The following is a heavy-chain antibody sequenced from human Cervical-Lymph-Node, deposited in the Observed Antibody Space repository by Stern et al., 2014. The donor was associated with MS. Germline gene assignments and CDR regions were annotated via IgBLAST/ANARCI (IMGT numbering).Heavy chain of an antibody. CDR2: IHFSDST. J-gene: IGHJ4*02. CDR3: ARGRMYHFDS. D-gene: IGHD2-8*01. Sequence: QLQLQESGPGLVKPSESLSLTCTVSGGSITSYYCSWIRKPQGKGLEWIGYIHFSDSTAYNPSLKSRVTISVDSSKNQFSLRLSSATAADTAVYYCARGRMYHFDSWGQGTLVTVSS. CDR1: GGSITSYY. V-gene: IGHV4-59*01.